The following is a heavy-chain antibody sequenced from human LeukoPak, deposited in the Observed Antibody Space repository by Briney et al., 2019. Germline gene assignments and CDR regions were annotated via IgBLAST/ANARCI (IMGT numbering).Heavy chain of an antibody. D-gene: IGHD1-26*01. V-gene: IGHV4-30-2*01. Sequence: SETLSLTRTVSGGSISSGGYYWSWIRQPPGKGLEWIGYIYHSGSTYYNPSLKSRVTISVDTSKNQFSLKLSSVTAADTAVYYCARGTKVVGATRGFDYWGQGTLVTVSS. CDR1: GGSISSGGYY. CDR2: IYHSGST. CDR3: ARGTKVVGATRGFDY. J-gene: IGHJ4*02.